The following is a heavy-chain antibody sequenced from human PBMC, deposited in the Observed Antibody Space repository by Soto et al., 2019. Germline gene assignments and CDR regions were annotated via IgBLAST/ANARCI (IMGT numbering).Heavy chain of an antibody. V-gene: IGHV3-48*03. J-gene: IGHJ6*02. CDR3: ARDRECSSTSCYTHYYYGMDV. CDR2: ISSSGSTI. D-gene: IGHD2-2*02. CDR1: GFTFSSYE. Sequence: GGSLRLSCAASGFTFSSYEMNWVRQAPGKGLEWVSYISSSGSTIYYADSVKGRFTISRDNAKNSLYLQMNSLRAEDTAVYYCARDRECSSTSCYTHYYYGMDVWGQGTTV.